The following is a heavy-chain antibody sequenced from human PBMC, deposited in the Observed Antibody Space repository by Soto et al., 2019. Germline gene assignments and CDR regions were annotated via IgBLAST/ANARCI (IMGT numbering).Heavy chain of an antibody. J-gene: IGHJ4*02. CDR1: GFTFSNYA. Sequence: QVQLVESGGGVVQPGWSLRLSCAASGFTFSNYAMHWVRQAPGKGLEWVGVISYDGSNKHHAGSVKGRFTVSRDNSKNTVFLQMNSLRAADTAVYYCAFGDGYNTYFDSWGQGTLVTVSS. D-gene: IGHD3-16*01. CDR2: ISYDGSNK. CDR3: AFGDGYNTYFDS. V-gene: IGHV3-30*03.